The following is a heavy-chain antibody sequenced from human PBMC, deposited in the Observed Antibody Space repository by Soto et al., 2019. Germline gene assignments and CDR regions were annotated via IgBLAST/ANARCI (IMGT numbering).Heavy chain of an antibody. CDR2: TYYRSKWYC. J-gene: IGHJ5*02. V-gene: IGHV6-1*01. Sequence: SQPLSLTCAITGDSVSSNSAGWSWVRQSPSRGLEWLGRTYYRSKWYCEYAVSVRGRITINPDTSKNQYSLKLTSVTAADSAVYYCARWHPLDPWGQGTLVTVSS. CDR3: ARWHPLDP. CDR1: GDSVSSNSAG.